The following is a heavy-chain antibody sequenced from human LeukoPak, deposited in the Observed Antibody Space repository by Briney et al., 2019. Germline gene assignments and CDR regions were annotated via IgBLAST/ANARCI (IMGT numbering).Heavy chain of an antibody. CDR1: GFTFSNYA. Sequence: GGSLRLSCAASGFTFSNYAMSWVRQAPGKGLEWVSTIYYSGGSTYYADSVKDRFTISRDNSKNTLYMQMNSLRAEDTAIYYCAKVPYSDYGSGRPPFMDVWGQGTTVAVS. CDR2: IYYSGGST. V-gene: IGHV3-23*01. D-gene: IGHD3-10*01. CDR3: AKVPYSDYGSGRPPFMDV. J-gene: IGHJ6*02.